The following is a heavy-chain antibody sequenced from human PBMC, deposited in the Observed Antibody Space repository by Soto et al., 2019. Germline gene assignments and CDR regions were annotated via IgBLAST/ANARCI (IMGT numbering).Heavy chain of an antibody. D-gene: IGHD6-13*01. CDR2: ISGSGGST. V-gene: IGHV3-23*01. CDR3: ATTYSSRWPFDY. J-gene: IGHJ4*02. CDR1: GFTFSSYA. Sequence: EVQLLESGGGLVQPGGSLRLSCAASGFTFSSYAMSWVRQAPGKGLEWVSAISGSGGSTYYADSVKGRFTISRDNSKNTLDLQMNSLRAEDTAVYYCATTYSSRWPFDYWGQGTLVTVSS.